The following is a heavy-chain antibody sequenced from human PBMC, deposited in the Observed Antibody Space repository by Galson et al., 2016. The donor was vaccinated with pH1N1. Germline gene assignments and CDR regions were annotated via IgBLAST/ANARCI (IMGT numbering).Heavy chain of an antibody. V-gene: IGHV1-69*13. Sequence: SVKVSCKASGGTFSSYAFSWVRQAPGQGLEWMGRIIGMFGTANYAQKFQGRVTITADESTSTAYMELSSLRSEATAEYYCARAPGYYDSSGDYPAWGQGTLGTV. J-gene: IGHJ4*02. D-gene: IGHD3-22*01. CDR3: ARAPGYYDSSGDYPA. CDR1: GGTFSSYA. CDR2: IIGMFGTA.